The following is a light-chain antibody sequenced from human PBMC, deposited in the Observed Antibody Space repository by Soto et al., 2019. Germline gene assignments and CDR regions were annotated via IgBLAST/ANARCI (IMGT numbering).Light chain of an antibody. CDR2: EVS. CDR3: RLYTRSXTYV. Sequence: QSSLAQPPSVSGSPVQSVTISCTGTSRDVCSYDRFAWYQQPPGTAPKLMIDEVSNRPSGVPDRFSGSKSGNTASLTSSGLQAEDAADYYCRLYTRSXTYVVGTGIKVXV. V-gene: IGLV2-18*01. CDR1: SRDVCSYDR. J-gene: IGLJ1*01.